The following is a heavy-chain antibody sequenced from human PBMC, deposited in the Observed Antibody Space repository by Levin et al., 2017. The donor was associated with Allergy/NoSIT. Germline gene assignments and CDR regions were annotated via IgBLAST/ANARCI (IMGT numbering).Heavy chain of an antibody. J-gene: IGHJ3*02. D-gene: IGHD4-23*01. CDR3: ARTANPNYGGNFWDAFDI. CDR2: IYPGDSDT. CDR1: GYSFTSYW. Sequence: GESLKISCKGSGYSFTSYWIGWVRQMPGKGLEWMGIIYPGDSDTRYSPSFQGQVTISADKSISTAYLQWSSLKASDTAMYYCARTANPNYGGNFWDAFDIWGQGTMVTVSS. V-gene: IGHV5-51*01.